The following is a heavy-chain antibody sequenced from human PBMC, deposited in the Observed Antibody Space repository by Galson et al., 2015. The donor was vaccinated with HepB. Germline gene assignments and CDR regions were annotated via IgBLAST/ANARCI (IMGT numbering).Heavy chain of an antibody. V-gene: IGHV3-7*01. CDR2: IKQDGSEK. Sequence: SLRLSCAASGFTFSSYWMSWVRQAPGKGLEWVANIKQDGSEKYYVDSVKGRFTISRDNAKNSLYLQMNSLRAEDTAVYYCATIAYGPTAIGLDNWGQGTLVTVSS. CDR3: ATIAYGPTAIGLDN. D-gene: IGHD3/OR15-3a*01. CDR1: GFTFSSYW. J-gene: IGHJ4*02.